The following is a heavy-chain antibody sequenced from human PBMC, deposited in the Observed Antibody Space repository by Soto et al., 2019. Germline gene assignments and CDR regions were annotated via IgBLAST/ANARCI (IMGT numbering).Heavy chain of an antibody. J-gene: IGHJ5*02. Sequence: VKVSCKASGYTFTSYYMHWVRQAPGQGLEWMGIINPSGGSTSYAQKFQGRVTMTRDTSTSTVYMELSSLRSEDTAVYYCARALQIDYCSGGSCYWEPWFDPWGQGTLVTVSS. CDR1: GYTFTSYY. CDR2: INPSGGST. CDR3: ARALQIDYCSGGSCYWEPWFDP. D-gene: IGHD2-15*01. V-gene: IGHV1-46*03.